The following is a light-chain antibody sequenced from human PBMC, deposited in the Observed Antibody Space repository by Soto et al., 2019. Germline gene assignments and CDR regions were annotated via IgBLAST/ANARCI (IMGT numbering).Light chain of an antibody. CDR3: QSYDSSLSGHVV. CDR2: GNS. Sequence: QSVLTQPPSVSGAPGQRVTISCTGSSSNIGAGYDVHWYQQLPGTAPKLLIYGNSNRPSGVPDRLSGSKSGTSASLAITELQAEDESYYYCQSYDSSLSGHVVFGGGTKLTVL. CDR1: SSNIGAGYD. J-gene: IGLJ2*01. V-gene: IGLV1-40*01.